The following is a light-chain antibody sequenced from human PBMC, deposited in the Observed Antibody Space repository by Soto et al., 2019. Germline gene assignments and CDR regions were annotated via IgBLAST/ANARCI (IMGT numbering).Light chain of an antibody. CDR3: QQRSNWPSLT. Sequence: EIFLTQSPATLSLSPGDRATLSCRASQSVSSNLAWYQQRPGQAPRLLIYDASTRATGIPARFSGSGSGTDFTLTISSLEPEDFAVYYCQQRSNWPSLTFGGGTKVDIK. CDR1: QSVSSN. V-gene: IGKV3-11*01. J-gene: IGKJ4*01. CDR2: DAS.